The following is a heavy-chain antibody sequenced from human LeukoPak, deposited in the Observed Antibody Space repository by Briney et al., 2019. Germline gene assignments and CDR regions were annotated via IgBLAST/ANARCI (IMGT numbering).Heavy chain of an antibody. V-gene: IGHV1-8*01. D-gene: IGHD3-22*01. CDR2: MNPNSGNK. Sequence: ASVKVSCRASGYTFTSYDINWVRQATGQGLEWMGWMNPNSGNKGYAQKFQGRVTMTRNTSISTAYMEPSSLRSEDTAVYYCARGLYDSSHYYYYGMDVWGQGTTVTVSS. J-gene: IGHJ6*02. CDR3: ARGLYDSSHYYYYGMDV. CDR1: GYTFTSYD.